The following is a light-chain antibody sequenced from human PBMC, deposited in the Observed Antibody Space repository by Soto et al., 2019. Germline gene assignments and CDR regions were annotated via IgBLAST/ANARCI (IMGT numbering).Light chain of an antibody. CDR1: QSISSN. Sequence: EIVMTQSPATLSVSPGERATLSCRASQSISSNLAWYQQKPGQAPRLLIYDTSTRATGIPARFSGSGSGTHVTLTINSLQSADFAFYYCQQYNKWLMYTFGQGTKLEIK. J-gene: IGKJ2*01. CDR2: DTS. CDR3: QQYNKWLMYT. V-gene: IGKV3-15*01.